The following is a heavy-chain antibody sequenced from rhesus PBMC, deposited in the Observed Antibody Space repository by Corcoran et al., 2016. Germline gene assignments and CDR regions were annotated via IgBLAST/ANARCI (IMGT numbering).Heavy chain of an antibody. CDR3: AIRVGNYGLDS. V-gene: IGHV4-80*01. J-gene: IGHJ6*01. D-gene: IGHD7-45*01. CDR1: GASISSYW. CDR2: INGISGST. Sequence: QVQLQESGPGLVKPSETLSLTCTVSGASISSYWWSWIRQPPGKGLGWIGGINGISGSTNYNPSLKSRVTISRDTSKNQFSLKLSSVTAADTAVYYCAIRVGNYGLDSWGQGVVVTVSS.